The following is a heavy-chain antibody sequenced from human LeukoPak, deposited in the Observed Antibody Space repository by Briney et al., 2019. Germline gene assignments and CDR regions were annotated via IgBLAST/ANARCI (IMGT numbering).Heavy chain of an antibody. CDR2: ISDSGTST. CDR1: GFTFTTSA. CDR3: AKPNWNPEGDWFDP. D-gene: IGHD1-1*01. J-gene: IGHJ5*02. V-gene: IGHV3-23*01. Sequence: GGSLRLSCAASGFTFTTSAMNWVRQAPGKGLEWVSGISDSGTSTYYADSVKGRFTISRDNSKNTLYLQMNSMRAEDTAVYYCAKPNWNPEGDWFDPWGQGTLVTVSS.